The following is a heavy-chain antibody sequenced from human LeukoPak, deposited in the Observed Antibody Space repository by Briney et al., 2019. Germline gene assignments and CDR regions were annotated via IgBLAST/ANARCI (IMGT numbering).Heavy chain of an antibody. J-gene: IGHJ4*02. CDR3: AKANLAPRYYFDY. D-gene: IGHD6-6*01. Sequence: GGSLRLSCAASGVTFSSYAMSWVRQAPGKGREWVSGISNSGGSTYYADSVKGRSTISRDNSKNTLYLQMNSLRAEDTAVYYCAKANLAPRYYFDYWGQGTLVTVSS. V-gene: IGHV3-23*01. CDR1: GVTFSSYA. CDR2: ISNSGGST.